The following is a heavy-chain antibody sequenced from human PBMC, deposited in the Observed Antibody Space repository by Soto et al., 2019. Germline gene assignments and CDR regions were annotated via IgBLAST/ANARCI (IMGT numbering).Heavy chain of an antibody. CDR3: AKEDSGWYDY. D-gene: IGHD6-19*01. Sequence: EVQLVESGGGLVQPGRSLRLSCAASGFTFDDYAMHWVRQAPGKGLEWVSGISWNSGSIGYADSVKGRFTISRDNAKNYLYLQMSSLRAEDTALYYGAKEDSGWYDYWGQGTLVTVPS. CDR1: GFTFDDYA. J-gene: IGHJ4*02. CDR2: ISWNSGSI. V-gene: IGHV3-9*01.